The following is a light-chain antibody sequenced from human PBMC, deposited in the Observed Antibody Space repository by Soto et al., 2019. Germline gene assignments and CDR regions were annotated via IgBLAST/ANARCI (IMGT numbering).Light chain of an antibody. CDR1: QGISNY. Sequence: DIQMTQSPSSLSASVGDRLTITCRASQGISNYLAWYQQKPGKVPKLLIYAASTLQSGVPSRFSGSASGTDFTLTISSLQPEDVATYYCQKYTSAPLFTFGPGTKVDIK. V-gene: IGKV1-27*01. CDR3: QKYTSAPLFT. CDR2: AAS. J-gene: IGKJ3*01.